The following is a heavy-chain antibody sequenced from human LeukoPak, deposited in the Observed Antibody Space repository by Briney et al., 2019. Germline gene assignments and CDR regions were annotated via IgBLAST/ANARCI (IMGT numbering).Heavy chain of an antibody. CDR2: IKEDGSEK. CDR3: VRDSRSPGDY. Sequence: GGSLRLSCAASGFIFSRYWMSWVRRAPGKGLEWVANIKEDGSEKSYVDSVKGRFTISRDKAKNSLYLQMSSLRAEDTAVYYCVRDSRSPGDYWGQGTLVTVSS. D-gene: IGHD2-15*01. J-gene: IGHJ4*02. V-gene: IGHV3-7*01. CDR1: GFIFSRYW.